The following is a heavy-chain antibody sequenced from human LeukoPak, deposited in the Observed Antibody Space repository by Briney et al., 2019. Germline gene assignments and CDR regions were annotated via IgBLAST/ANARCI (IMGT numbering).Heavy chain of an antibody. D-gene: IGHD3-10*01. CDR1: GFTFSDYW. CDR2: IHHSGNT. J-gene: IGHJ6*03. Sequence: GSLRLSCAASGFTFSDYWMSWVRQAPGKGLEWIGSIHHSGNTYYNPSLKSRVTISLDTSKNQFSLKLSSVTAADTAVYYCARTPYGSGSYRYYYYYMDVWGKGTTVTVSS. CDR3: ARTPYGSGSYRYYYYYMDV. V-gene: IGHV4-38-2*01.